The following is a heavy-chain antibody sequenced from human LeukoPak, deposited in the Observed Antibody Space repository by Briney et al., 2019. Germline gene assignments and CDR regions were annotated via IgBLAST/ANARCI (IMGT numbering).Heavy chain of an antibody. V-gene: IGHV3-23*01. CDR1: GFTFSTYA. D-gene: IGHD5-18*01. CDR3: AKTTGYSYLAHYFDS. J-gene: IGHJ4*02. CDR2: ISISGGST. Sequence: AGSLTLSCAASGFTFSTYALSWVRQAPAKGLDWVSGISISGGSTYYADSVKGRFTISRDNSQNTLYLQMNRLRADDTAIYDCAKTTGYSYLAHYFDSWGQGTLVTVSS.